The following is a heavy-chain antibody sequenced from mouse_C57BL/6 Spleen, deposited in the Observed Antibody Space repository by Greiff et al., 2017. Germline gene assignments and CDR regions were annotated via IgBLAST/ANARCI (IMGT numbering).Heavy chain of an antibody. CDR3: ANNWDGDD. D-gene: IGHD4-1*01. CDR1: GYTFTSYT. CDR2: INPSSGYT. V-gene: IGHV1-4*01. J-gene: IGHJ2*01. Sequence: VQLQQSGAELARPGASVKMSCKASGYTFTSYTMHWVKQRPGQGLVWIGYINPSSGYTKSNQKFKDKATLTADKSSSTAYMQLSSLTSEDSAVYYCANNWDGDDWGQGTTLSVAS.